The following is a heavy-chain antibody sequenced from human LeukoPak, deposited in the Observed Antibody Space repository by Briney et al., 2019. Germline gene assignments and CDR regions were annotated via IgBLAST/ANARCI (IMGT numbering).Heavy chain of an antibody. CDR3: ARGGRDGYNYHAFDI. CDR1: GFTFSSYS. D-gene: IGHD5-24*01. J-gene: IGHJ3*02. Sequence: GGSLRLSCAASGFTFSSYSMNWVRQAPGKGLEWVSSISSSSSYIYYADSVKGRFTISRDNAKNSLYLQMNSLRAEDTAVYYCARGGRDGYNYHAFDIWGQGTTVTVSS. CDR2: ISSSSSYI. V-gene: IGHV3-21*01.